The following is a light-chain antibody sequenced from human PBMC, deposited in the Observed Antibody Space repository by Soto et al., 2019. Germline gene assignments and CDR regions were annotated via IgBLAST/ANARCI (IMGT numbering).Light chain of an antibody. Sequence: DIQMTQSPSTLSGSVGDRVTITCRASQTISGWLAWYQQKPGKAPKLLIYMASTLKSGVPSRFSGNGSGTEFTLTISSLQPDDFATYYCQHYNSYSEAFGQGTKVDIK. V-gene: IGKV1-5*03. CDR3: QHYNSYSEA. CDR1: QTISGW. CDR2: MAS. J-gene: IGKJ1*01.